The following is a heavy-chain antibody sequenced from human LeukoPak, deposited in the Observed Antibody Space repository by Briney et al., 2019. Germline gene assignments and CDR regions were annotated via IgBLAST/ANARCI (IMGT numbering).Heavy chain of an antibody. J-gene: IGHJ4*02. V-gene: IGHV4-34*01. CDR1: GGSFSGYY. CDR3: ARRYSSGWYYFDY. CDR2: IDHSGST. D-gene: IGHD6-19*01. Sequence: SETLSLTCAVYGGSFSGYYLNWIRQSPGKGLEWIGEIDHSGSTNYNPSLKSRVTLTVDTFKSQLSLKLSSVTAADSAVYYCARRYSSGWYYFDYWGQGTLVTVSS.